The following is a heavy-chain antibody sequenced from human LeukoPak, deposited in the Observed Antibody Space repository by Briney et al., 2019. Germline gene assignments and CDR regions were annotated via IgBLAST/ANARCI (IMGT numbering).Heavy chain of an antibody. Sequence: ASVKVSCKASGYTFTGYYMHWVRQAPGQGLEWMGWINPNSGGTNYAQKFQGRVTMTRDTSISTAYMELSRLRSDDTAVYYCATVRPRFRAGYYMYFDYWGQGTLVTVSS. V-gene: IGHV1-2*02. D-gene: IGHD3/OR15-3a*01. CDR3: ATVRPRFRAGYYMYFDY. CDR2: INPNSGGT. J-gene: IGHJ4*02. CDR1: GYTFTGYY.